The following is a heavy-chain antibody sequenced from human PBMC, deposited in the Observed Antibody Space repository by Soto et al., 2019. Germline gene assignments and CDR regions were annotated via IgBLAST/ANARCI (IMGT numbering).Heavy chain of an antibody. CDR2: INAGNGNT. CDR1: GYTFTSYA. J-gene: IGHJ1*01. V-gene: IGHV1-3*01. CDR3: ARKGATVTSFQH. Sequence: GASVKVSCKASGYTFTSYAMHWVRQAPGQRLEWMGWINAGNGNTKYSQKFQGRVTITRDTSASTAYMELSSLRSEDTAVYYCARKGATVTSFQHWGQGTLVTVSS. D-gene: IGHD4-17*01.